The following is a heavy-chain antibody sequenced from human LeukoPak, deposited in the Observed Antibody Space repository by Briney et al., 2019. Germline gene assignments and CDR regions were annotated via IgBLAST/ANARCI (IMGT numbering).Heavy chain of an antibody. D-gene: IGHD6-19*01. CDR3: ARGPGIAVAGSSTPFDY. CDR1: GGSFSGYY. CDR2: INHSGST. V-gene: IGHV4-34*01. J-gene: IGHJ4*02. Sequence: PSETLSLTCAVYGGSFSGYYWSWIRQPPGKGLEWIGEINHSGSTNYNPSLKSRVTISVDTSKNQFSLKLSSVTAADTAVYYCARGPGIAVAGSSTPFDYWGQGTLVTVSS.